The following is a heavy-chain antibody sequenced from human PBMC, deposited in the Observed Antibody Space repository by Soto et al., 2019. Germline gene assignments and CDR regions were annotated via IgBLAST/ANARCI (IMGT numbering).Heavy chain of an antibody. Sequence: GGSLRLSCAASGFTFSSYAVSWVRQAPGKGLEWVSTISGSGSSTYYADSVKGRFTISRDNSKNTLYLQMNSLRAEDTAIYYCSNRDNSNYGGFFDYWGQGTVVTVSS. V-gene: IGHV3-23*01. CDR1: GFTFSSYA. J-gene: IGHJ4*02. CDR2: ISGSGSST. D-gene: IGHD4-4*01. CDR3: SNRDNSNYGGFFDY.